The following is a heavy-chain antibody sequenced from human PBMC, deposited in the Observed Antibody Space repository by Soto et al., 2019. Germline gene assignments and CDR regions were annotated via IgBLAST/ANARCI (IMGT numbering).Heavy chain of an antibody. D-gene: IGHD2-15*01. Sequence: GASVKVSCKASRGTFSTTAITWVRQAPGQGLEWMGGIVPIFGIPDYAQKFQGRLAITTDKSTNTAYMELISLRSEDTAVYYCARDWHSAGGWFDSWGLGTLVTVSS. CDR1: RGTFSTTA. J-gene: IGHJ5*01. V-gene: IGHV1-69*10. CDR2: IVPIFGIP. CDR3: ARDWHSAGGWFDS.